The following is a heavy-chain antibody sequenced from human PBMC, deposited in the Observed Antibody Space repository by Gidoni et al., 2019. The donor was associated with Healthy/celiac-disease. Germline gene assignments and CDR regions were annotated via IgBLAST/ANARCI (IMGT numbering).Heavy chain of an antibody. CDR3: ARGRRIVGATHFDY. J-gene: IGHJ4*02. CDR1: GYSISSGYY. CDR2: IYHSGST. D-gene: IGHD1-26*01. Sequence: QVQLQESGPGLVKPSATLSLTCAVSGYSISSGYYWGWVRQPPGKGLEWIGSIYHSGSTYYNPSLKSRVTISLDTSKNTFSLKLNSVSAADTAVYYCARGRRIVGATHFDYWGQGTLVTVSS. V-gene: IGHV4-38-2*01.